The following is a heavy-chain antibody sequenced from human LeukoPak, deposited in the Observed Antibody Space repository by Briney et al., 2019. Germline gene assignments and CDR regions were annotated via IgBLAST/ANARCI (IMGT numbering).Heavy chain of an antibody. Sequence: SGPTLVKPTQTLTLTCTFSGFSLSTSGVGVGWIRQPPGKALEWLALIYWDDDKRYSPSLKSRLTITKDTSKNQVVLTMTNMDPVDTATYYCAHTPAGSKFIAVAGTLFDYWGQGTLVTVSS. CDR3: AHTPAGSKFIAVAGTLFDY. V-gene: IGHV2-5*02. CDR1: GFSLSTSGVG. J-gene: IGHJ4*02. CDR2: IYWDDDK. D-gene: IGHD6-19*01.